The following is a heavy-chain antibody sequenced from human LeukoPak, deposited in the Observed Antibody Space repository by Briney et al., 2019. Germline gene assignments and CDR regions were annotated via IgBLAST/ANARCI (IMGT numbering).Heavy chain of an antibody. D-gene: IGHD2-2*01. CDR2: THTSGSP. Sequence: SGTLSLTCTVSGGSMTHYFWNWIRQAPGKGLEWIGYTHTSGSPDYSRSLKSRVTISLDTSKNHFSLMLGSVTAADTAVYFCARATQRYCSGTTCFPYWFDTWGQGTLATVSS. CDR1: GGSMTHYF. CDR3: ARATQRYCSGTTCFPYWFDT. V-gene: IGHV4-4*09. J-gene: IGHJ5*02.